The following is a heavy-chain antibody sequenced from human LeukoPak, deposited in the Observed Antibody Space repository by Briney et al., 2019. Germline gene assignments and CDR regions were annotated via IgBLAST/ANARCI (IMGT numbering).Heavy chain of an antibody. V-gene: IGHV3-48*03. D-gene: IGHD3-22*01. CDR2: ISYSGSTT. Sequence: GGSLRLSCAASGFTFTNFEMNWVRQAPGKGLEWVSYISYSGSTTSYADSVKGRFTISRDNAKNSLYLQMNSLRAEDTAVYYCARQFCSGSCYANLDHWGQGTLVAVSS. J-gene: IGHJ4*02. CDR3: ARQFCSGSCYANLDH. CDR1: GFTFTNFE.